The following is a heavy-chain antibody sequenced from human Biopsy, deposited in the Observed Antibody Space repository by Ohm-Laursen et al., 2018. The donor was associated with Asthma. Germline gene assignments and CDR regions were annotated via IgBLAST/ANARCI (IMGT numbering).Heavy chain of an antibody. J-gene: IGHJ4*02. V-gene: IGHV3-30*18. Sequence: SLRLSCTASGFMFRSFGMHWVRQAPGKGLEWVAVISYDGNHKFYEDSVKGRFTISRDNSKNTPYLQMNSLRTEDTAVYYRAKRRGYSGHDNDYWGQGTLVIVSS. CDR3: AKRRGYSGHDNDY. CDR1: GFMFRSFG. CDR2: ISYDGNHK. D-gene: IGHD5-12*01.